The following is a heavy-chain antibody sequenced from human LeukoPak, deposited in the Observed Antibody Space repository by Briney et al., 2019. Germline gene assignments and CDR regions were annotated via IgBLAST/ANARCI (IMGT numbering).Heavy chain of an antibody. V-gene: IGHV1-46*01. CDR3: ARGAADIVVVPAAMEGYYYYYMDV. CDR2: INPSGGST. J-gene: IGHJ6*03. CDR1: GYTFTSYY. Sequence: ASVKVSCKASGYTFTSYYMHWVRQAPGQGLEWMGIINPSGGSTSYAQKFQGRVTMTRDTSTSTVYMELSRLRSDDTAVYYCARGAADIVVVPAAMEGYYYYYMDVWGKGTTVTVSS. D-gene: IGHD2-2*01.